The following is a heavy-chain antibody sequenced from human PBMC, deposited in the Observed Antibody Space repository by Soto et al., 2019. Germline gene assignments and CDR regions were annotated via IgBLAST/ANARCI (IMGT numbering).Heavy chain of an antibody. Sequence: EVQLLESGGGLVQPGGSLRLSCAASGFTFSSYAMNWVRQGPGKGLEWVSVISGSGGSTSYADSVKGRFTISRDNSKNALYLQRRSVRTEDTAVYYCAKGYSSGWYYFGYRGQGNLV. V-gene: IGHV3-23*01. CDR1: GFTFSSYA. J-gene: IGHJ4*02. D-gene: IGHD6-25*01. CDR2: ISGSGGST. CDR3: AKGYSSGWYYFGY.